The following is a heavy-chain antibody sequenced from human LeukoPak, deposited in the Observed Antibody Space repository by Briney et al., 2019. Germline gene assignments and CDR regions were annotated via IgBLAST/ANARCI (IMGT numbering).Heavy chain of an antibody. CDR2: ISSSGSTI. CDR1: GFDFSSYV. V-gene: IGHV3-48*03. Sequence: GGSLRLSCAASGFDFSSYVMHWVRQAPGKGLEWVSYISSSGSTIYYADSVKGRFTISRDNAKNSLYLQMNSLRAEDTAVYYCAREYYYDSSGYYDYWGQGTLVTVSS. D-gene: IGHD3-22*01. J-gene: IGHJ4*02. CDR3: AREYYYDSSGYYDY.